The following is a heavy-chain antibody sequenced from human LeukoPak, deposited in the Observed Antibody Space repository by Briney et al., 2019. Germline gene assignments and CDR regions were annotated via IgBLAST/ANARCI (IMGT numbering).Heavy chain of an antibody. V-gene: IGHV4-34*01. J-gene: IGHJ4*02. CDR1: GESFSGYY. Sequence: PSETLSLTCAVYGESFSGYYWGWIRQPPGKGLEWIGSIYYSGSTYYNPSLKSRVTISVDTSKNRCSLKLSSVTAADSAVYYCAKVVHLHYFGSGSYDFDYWGQGTMVTVSS. CDR2: IYYSGST. D-gene: IGHD3-10*01. CDR3: AKVVHLHYFGSGSYDFDY.